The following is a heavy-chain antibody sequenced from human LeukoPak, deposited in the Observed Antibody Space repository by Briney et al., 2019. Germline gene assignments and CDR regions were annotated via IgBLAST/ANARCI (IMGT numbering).Heavy chain of an antibody. V-gene: IGHV1-2*02. CDR1: EYTFTSYY. CDR2: INPKTGDT. CDR3: AKDTLPTTFIAAPSDAFDI. Sequence: ASVKVSCKASEYTFTSYYIHWVRQAPGQGLEWMGWINPKTGDTNYAQKFQGRVTMTRDTSIRTAYMELSSLRSDDTALYYCAKDTLPTTFIAAPSDAFDIWGQGTMVTVSS. D-gene: IGHD6-13*01. J-gene: IGHJ3*02.